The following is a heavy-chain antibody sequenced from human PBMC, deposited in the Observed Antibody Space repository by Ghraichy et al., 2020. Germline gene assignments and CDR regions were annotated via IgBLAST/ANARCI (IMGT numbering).Heavy chain of an antibody. Sequence: SQTLSLTCTVSGGSISSYYWSWIRQPPGKGLEWIGYIYYSGSTNYNPSLKSRVTISVDTSKNQFSLKLSSVTAADTAVYFCARGNCSGGSCYLSFDYWGLGILVTVSS. D-gene: IGHD2-15*01. V-gene: IGHV4-59*01. J-gene: IGHJ4*02. CDR1: GGSISSYY. CDR3: ARGNCSGGSCYLSFDY. CDR2: IYYSGST.